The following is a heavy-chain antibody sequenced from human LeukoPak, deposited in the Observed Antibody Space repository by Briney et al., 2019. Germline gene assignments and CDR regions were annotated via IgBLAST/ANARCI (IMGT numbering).Heavy chain of an antibody. D-gene: IGHD3-9*01. J-gene: IGHJ4*02. CDR3: AHSRLAPTDFDY. CDR2: IYWDDDK. CDR1: GFSLSTSGVG. Sequence: SGPTLVNPTQTLTLTCTFSGFSLSTSGVGVGWIRQPPRKPLKWLALIYWDDDKRYSPSLKSRLTITKDTPKNQVDLTMTNMDPVDTATYYCAHSRLAPTDFDYWGQGTLVTVSS. V-gene: IGHV2-5*02.